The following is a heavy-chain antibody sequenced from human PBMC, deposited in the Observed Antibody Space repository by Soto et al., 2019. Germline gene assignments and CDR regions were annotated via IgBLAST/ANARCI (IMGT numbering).Heavy chain of an antibody. CDR2: IYYSGTT. V-gene: IGHV4-28*01. Sequence: QVQLQESGPGLVKPSDTLSLTCAVSGYSISSSNWWGWIRQPPGKGLEWIGYIYYSGTTYYNPSLKSRVTMSVDTSKNQFSLKLTSVTAVDTTVYYCASRAIQGPIDSWGQGTLVTVSS. J-gene: IGHJ4*02. CDR3: ASRAIQGPIDS. CDR1: GYSISSSNW.